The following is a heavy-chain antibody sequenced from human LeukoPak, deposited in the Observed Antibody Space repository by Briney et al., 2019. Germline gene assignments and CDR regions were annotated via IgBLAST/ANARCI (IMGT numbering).Heavy chain of an antibody. J-gene: IGHJ4*02. Sequence: PSETLSLTCTVSGGSSNNYFCSWIRQSAGGGLELIGRIHSSGSTSYNPSLKSRVSMSVDTSNNKFSLRLNSVTAADTAVYYCARDPAGHGRYFDYWGQGALVTVSS. CDR1: GGSSNNYF. V-gene: IGHV4-4*07. CDR3: ARDPAGHGRYFDY. D-gene: IGHD1-14*01. CDR2: IHSSGST.